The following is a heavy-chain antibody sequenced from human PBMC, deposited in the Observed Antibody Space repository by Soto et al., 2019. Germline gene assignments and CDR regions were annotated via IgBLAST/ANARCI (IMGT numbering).Heavy chain of an antibody. J-gene: IGHJ6*02. Sequence: EVQLLESGGGLVQPGGSLRLSCAASGFTFSSYAMSWVRQAPGKGLEWVSAISGSGGSTYYADSVKCRFTISRDNSKNTLYLQMNSLRAEDTAVYYCAKGSGYDYYYYGMDVWGQGTTVTVSS. CDR3: AKGSGYDYYYYGMDV. D-gene: IGHD5-12*01. CDR1: GFTFSSYA. V-gene: IGHV3-23*01. CDR2: ISGSGGST.